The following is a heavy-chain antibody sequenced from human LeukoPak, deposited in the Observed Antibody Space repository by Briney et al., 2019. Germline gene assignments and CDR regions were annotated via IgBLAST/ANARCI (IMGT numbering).Heavy chain of an antibody. CDR1: GGSISSGDYC. V-gene: IGHV4-30-4*02. Sequence: SETLSLTCTVSGGSISSGDYCWSWIRQPPGKGLEWIGYIYYSGSTYYTPSLKSRVTISVDTSKNQFSLKLSSVTAADTAEYYCARVKLGXNTXXYFDY. D-gene: IGHD3-16*01. J-gene: IGHJ4*01. CDR3: ARVKLGXNTXXYFDY. CDR2: IYYSGST.